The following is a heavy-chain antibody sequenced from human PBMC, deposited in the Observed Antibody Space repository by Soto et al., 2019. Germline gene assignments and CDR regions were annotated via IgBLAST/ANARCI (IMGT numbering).Heavy chain of an antibody. CDR2: INESGST. J-gene: IGHJ4*02. CDR1: GQSFSGHS. Sequence: QVQLQQWGAGLVKPSETLSLSCAVYGQSFSGHSWAWIRQPPGKGLEGIGEINESGSTYYNPSLTSRVTISTATSKNQFSLKLSSVSAADTAAYFCARGSGIVALPGELEDVKYDYWGQGTLVNVSS. V-gene: IGHV4-34*01. CDR3: ARGSGIVALPGELEDVKYDY. D-gene: IGHD1-1*01.